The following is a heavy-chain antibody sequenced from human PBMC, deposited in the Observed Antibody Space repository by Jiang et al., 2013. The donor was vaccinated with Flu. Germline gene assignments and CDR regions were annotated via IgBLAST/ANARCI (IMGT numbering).Heavy chain of an antibody. V-gene: IGHV6-1*01. Sequence: GLVKPSQTLSLTCAISGDSVSTNNAGWHWIRQSPSRGLEWLGRTYYRSKWYTDYAVSLKSRIIINSDTSKNQFSLQLNSVAPEDTALYYCARGYKHAYDYWGQGILVTVS. CDR3: ARGYKHAYDY. D-gene: IGHD5-18*01. J-gene: IGHJ4*02. CDR2: TYYRSKWYT. CDR1: GDSVSTNNAG.